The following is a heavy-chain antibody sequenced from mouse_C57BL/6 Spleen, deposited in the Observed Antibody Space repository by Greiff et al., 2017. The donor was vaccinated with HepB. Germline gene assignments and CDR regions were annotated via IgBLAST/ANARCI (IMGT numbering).Heavy chain of an antibody. CDR3: ARFDYDYYAMDY. CDR1: GFTFSDYG. J-gene: IGHJ4*01. D-gene: IGHD2-4*01. V-gene: IGHV5-17*01. Sequence: EVKVEESGGGLVKPGGSLKLSCAASGFTFSDYGMHWVRQAPEKGLEWVAYISSGSSTIYYADTVKGRFTNSRDNAKNTLFLQMTSLRSEDTAMYYCARFDYDYYAMDYWGQGTSVTVSS. CDR2: ISSGSSTI.